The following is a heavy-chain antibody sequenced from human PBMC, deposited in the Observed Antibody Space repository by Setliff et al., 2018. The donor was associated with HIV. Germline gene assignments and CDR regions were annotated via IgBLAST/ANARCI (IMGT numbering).Heavy chain of an antibody. CDR3: ARDFGGYCSSMSCPGLFDP. Sequence: ASVKVSCKASGGTFSNYGMSWVRQAPGQGLEWMGGIIPISGTANYAQKFQGRVTITTDESTSSAYMELSGLRSEDTAVYYCARDFGGYCSSMSCPGLFDPWGQGTLVTVSS. J-gene: IGHJ5*02. V-gene: IGHV1-69*05. CDR2: IIPISGTA. CDR1: GGTFSNYG. D-gene: IGHD2-2*01.